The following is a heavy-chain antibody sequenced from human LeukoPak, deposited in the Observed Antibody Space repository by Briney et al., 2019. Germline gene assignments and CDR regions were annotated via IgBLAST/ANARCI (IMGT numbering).Heavy chain of an antibody. V-gene: IGHV3-30*18. D-gene: IGHD5-24*01. CDR3: AKDRHPARADGYYFDY. Sequence: PGRSLRLSCAASGFTFSSYGMHWVRQAPGKGLEWVAVISYDASNQYYADSVKGRFTISRDNSKNTLYLQMNSLRAEDTAVYYCAKDRHPARADGYYFDYWGRGTLVTVSS. J-gene: IGHJ4*02. CDR1: GFTFSSYG. CDR2: ISYDASNQ.